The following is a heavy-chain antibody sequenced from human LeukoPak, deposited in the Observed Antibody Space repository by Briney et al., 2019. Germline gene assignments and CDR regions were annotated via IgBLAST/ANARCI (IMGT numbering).Heavy chain of an antibody. J-gene: IGHJ4*02. V-gene: IGHV4-38-2*02. CDR1: GYSISSGYY. CDR2: IHHSGST. CDR3: ARDRFGMSATGTDFEY. D-gene: IGHD6-13*01. Sequence: PSETLSLTCTVSGYSISSGYYWGWIRQPPGKGLEWIGSIHHSGSTYYNPTLKSRVTVSVDTFKTQISLTLSSVTAAETAVYYCARDRFGMSATGTDFEYWGQGILVTVSS.